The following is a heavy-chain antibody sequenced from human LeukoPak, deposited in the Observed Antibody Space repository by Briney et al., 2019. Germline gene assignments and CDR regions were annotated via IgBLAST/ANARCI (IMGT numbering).Heavy chain of an antibody. Sequence: PSETLSLTCAVSGGSISSGGYSWSWIRQPPGKGLEWIGYIYHSGSTYYNPPLKSRVTISVDRSKNQFSLKLSSVTVADTAVYYCARDRSAVAGFFDYWGQGTLVTVSS. CDR2: IYHSGST. J-gene: IGHJ4*02. V-gene: IGHV4-30-2*01. CDR3: ARDRSAVAGFFDY. D-gene: IGHD6-19*01. CDR1: GGSISSGGYS.